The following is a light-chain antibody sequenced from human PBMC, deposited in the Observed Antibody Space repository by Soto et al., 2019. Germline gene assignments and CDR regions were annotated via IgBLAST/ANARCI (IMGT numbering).Light chain of an antibody. CDR3: QQYNSYRT. Sequence: DIHMTQSPSSLSAAVGDRVTITCRASQSISSYLNWYQQKPGKAPKLLIYDASSLPSGVPSRFSGSGSGTEFTLTISSLQPDDFATYCCQQYNSYRTFGQGTKVDNK. CDR2: DAS. V-gene: IGKV1-5*01. J-gene: IGKJ1*01. CDR1: QSISSY.